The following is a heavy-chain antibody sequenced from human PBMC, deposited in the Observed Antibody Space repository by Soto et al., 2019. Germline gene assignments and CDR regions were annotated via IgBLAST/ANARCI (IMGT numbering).Heavy chain of an antibody. D-gene: IGHD1-26*01. CDR1: GYTFTVYY. CDR2: INPKSGGT. CDR3: ERDLAKGGGSAGFDY. Sequence: SVKVCCRASGYTFTVYYMHLVRQAPGQGLEWMGWINPKSGGTMYPQKFQGRVTMTWDTSISTAYMALTRLRSDDTAVYYCERDLAKGGGSAGFDYWGQGTLVTVPS. J-gene: IGHJ4*02. V-gene: IGHV1-2*02.